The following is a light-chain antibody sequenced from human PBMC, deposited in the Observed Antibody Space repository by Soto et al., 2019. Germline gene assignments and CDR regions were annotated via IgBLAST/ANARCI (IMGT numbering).Light chain of an antibody. CDR3: QQYSNYWT. CDR1: QRISNN. CDR2: GAS. V-gene: IGKV3D-15*01. J-gene: IGKJ1*01. Sequence: ETRMKQPPANLSLYQGETATLSCRARQRISNNLAWYQQKLGQAPRLLIYGASTRATGIPARFSGSGSGTEFILTISSLQPDDFATYYCQQYSNYWTFGQGTKVDIK.